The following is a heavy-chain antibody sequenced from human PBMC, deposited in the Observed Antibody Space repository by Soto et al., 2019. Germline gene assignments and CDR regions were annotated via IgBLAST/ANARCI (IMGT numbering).Heavy chain of an antibody. J-gene: IGHJ4*02. V-gene: IGHV3-15*07. CDR3: TTVGYGWNYGPGSFDY. D-gene: IGHD1-7*01. CDR2: IKRKTDGGTT. CDR1: GFTFTNAW. Sequence: WGSLRLSCASSGFTFTNAWMNWVRQAPGKGLEWVGRIKRKTDGGTTDYAAPVKGRFTISRDDSKNTLYLQMNSLKTEDTAVYYCTTVGYGWNYGPGSFDYWGQGTLVPVSS.